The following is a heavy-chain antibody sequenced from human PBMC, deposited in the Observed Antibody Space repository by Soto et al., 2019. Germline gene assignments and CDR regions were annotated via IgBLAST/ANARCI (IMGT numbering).Heavy chain of an antibody. CDR2: ISAYNGNT. Sequence: ASVKVSCKASGYTFTGYYMHWVRQAPGQGLEWMGWISAYNGNTNYAQKLQGRVTMTTDTSTSTAYMELRSLRSDDTAVYYCARERRDGYTSFDYWGQGTLVTVSS. CDR1: GYTFTGYY. J-gene: IGHJ4*02. D-gene: IGHD5-12*01. CDR3: ARERRDGYTSFDY. V-gene: IGHV1-18*04.